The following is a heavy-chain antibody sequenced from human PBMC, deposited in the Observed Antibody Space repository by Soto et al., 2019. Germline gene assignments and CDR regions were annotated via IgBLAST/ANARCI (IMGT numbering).Heavy chain of an antibody. V-gene: IGHV3-7*05. CDR2: IKQDGSEK. CDR1: GFTFSSYW. CDR3: ARDPIRGVRGVDY. J-gene: IGHJ4*02. D-gene: IGHD3-10*01. Sequence: GGSLRLSCAASGFTFSSYWMSWVRQAPGKGLEWVANIKQDGSEKYYVDSVKGRFTISRDNAKNSLYLQMNSLRAEDTAVYYCARDPIRGVRGVDYWGQGTLVTVSS.